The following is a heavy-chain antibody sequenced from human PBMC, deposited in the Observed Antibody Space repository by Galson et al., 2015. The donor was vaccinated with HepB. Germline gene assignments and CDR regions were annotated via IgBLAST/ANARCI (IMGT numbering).Heavy chain of an antibody. CDR2: ISTSSITT. D-gene: IGHD1-14*01. CDR1: GFAFSGYS. Sequence: SLRLSCAASGFAFSGYSMNWVRQAPGKGLEWISYISTSSITTYYADSVKGRFTTSRDDAKNSLYLQMNSLRAEDTAVYYCARGRTPGYYFDYWGQGTLVPVSS. V-gene: IGHV3-48*04. CDR3: ARGRTPGYYFDY. J-gene: IGHJ4*02.